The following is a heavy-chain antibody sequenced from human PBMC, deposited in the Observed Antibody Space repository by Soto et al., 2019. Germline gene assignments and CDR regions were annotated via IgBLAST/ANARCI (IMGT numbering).Heavy chain of an antibody. CDR2: ISYDGSNK. V-gene: IGHV3-30*18. J-gene: IGHJ4*02. D-gene: IGHD3-10*01. CDR1: GFTFSSYS. Sequence: PGGSLRLSCAASGFTFSSYSMNWVRQAPGKGLEWVAVISYDGSNKYYADSVKGRFTISRDNSRNTLYLETNSLRAEDTAVYHCAKESLGRHFDFDYWGQGTLVTVSS. CDR3: AKESLGRHFDFDY.